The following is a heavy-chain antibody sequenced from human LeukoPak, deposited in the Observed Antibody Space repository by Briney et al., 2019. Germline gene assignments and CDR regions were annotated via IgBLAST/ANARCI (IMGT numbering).Heavy chain of an antibody. CDR2: IWSDGSHK. Sequence: PGGSLRLSCAASGFTFSDYGIHWVRQAPGKGLKWVAVIWSDGSHKFYGDSVTGRFTISRDNSKKTLYLQMNSLRVEDTAVYYCVRASGSFDYWGQGTLVSVSS. V-gene: IGHV3-33*01. CDR3: VRASGSFDY. J-gene: IGHJ4*02. D-gene: IGHD3-10*01. CDR1: GFTFSDYG.